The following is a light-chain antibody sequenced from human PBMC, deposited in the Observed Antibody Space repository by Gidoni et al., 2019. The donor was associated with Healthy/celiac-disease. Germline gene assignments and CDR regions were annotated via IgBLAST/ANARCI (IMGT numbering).Light chain of an antibody. CDR3: QQRSNWPPIT. Sequence: EIVLTQSPATLSLAPGERATLSCRDSQSVSSYLAWYQQKPGQAPRLLIYDASNRATGIPARFSGSGSGTDFTLTISSIEPEDVAVYYCQQRSNWPPITFGQGTRLEIK. J-gene: IGKJ5*01. CDR2: DAS. V-gene: IGKV3-11*01. CDR1: QSVSSY.